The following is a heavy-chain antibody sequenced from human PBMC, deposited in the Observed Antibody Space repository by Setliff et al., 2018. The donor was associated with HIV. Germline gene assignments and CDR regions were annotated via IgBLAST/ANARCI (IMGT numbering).Heavy chain of an antibody. CDR1: GGSISSYY. CDR2: IFSSGST. CDR3: ARDGRYSFGYNWFDP. Sequence: SETLSLTCTASGGSISSYYWNWIRQSPGRGLEWIGFIFSSGSTKYNPSLQSRVTMSIDTSKNQFSLKVNSVTAADTAVYYCARDGRYSFGYNWFDPWGQGTRVTVSS. D-gene: IGHD5-18*01. V-gene: IGHV4-59*01. J-gene: IGHJ5*02.